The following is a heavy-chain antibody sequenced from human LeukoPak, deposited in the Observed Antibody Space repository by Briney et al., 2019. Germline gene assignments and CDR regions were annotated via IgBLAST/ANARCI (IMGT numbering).Heavy chain of an antibody. D-gene: IGHD6-19*01. Sequence: GGSLRLSCAASGFTVSTYDMSWVRQAPGKGPEWVSGFSGSDGSAYYADSVKGRFTISRANSKNTLYLQMNSLRADDTAVYYCAKPLYNSGWYGGGDSWGQGTLVTVSS. J-gene: IGHJ5*02. CDR3: AKPLYNSGWYGGGDS. CDR2: FSGSDGSA. CDR1: GFTVSTYD. V-gene: IGHV3-23*01.